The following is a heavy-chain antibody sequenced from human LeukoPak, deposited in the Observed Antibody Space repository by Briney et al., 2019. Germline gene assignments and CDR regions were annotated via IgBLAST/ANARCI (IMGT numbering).Heavy chain of an antibody. Sequence: GGSLRLSCVGSGFTISNYWMHWVRQAPGTGLMWVSRIHPDGRITTYADSVKGRFTISRDNAKNTLYLQMNSLRAEDTAVYYCAPQQAYSPYNWFDPWGQRTLVTVSS. D-gene: IGHD5-12*01. CDR2: IHPDGRIT. CDR3: APQQAYSPYNWFDP. V-gene: IGHV3-74*03. CDR1: GFTISNYW. J-gene: IGHJ5*02.